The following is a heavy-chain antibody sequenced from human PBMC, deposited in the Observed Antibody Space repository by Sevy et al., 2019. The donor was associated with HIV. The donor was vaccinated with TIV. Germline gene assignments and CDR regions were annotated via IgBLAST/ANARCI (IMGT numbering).Heavy chain of an antibody. D-gene: IGHD2-21*02. CDR2: IRSETYGETT. J-gene: IGHJ4*02. CDR1: GFTFGDYA. CDR3: TRRASRVYGDHLNLY. V-gene: IGHV3-49*03. Sequence: GGSLRLSCTASGFTFGDYAMSWFRQAPGRGLEWVGFIRSETYGETTEYAASVKGRFPVSRGDSKSIVYLQMNSLKTEDTAVYDCTRRASRVYGDHLNLYWGQGILVTVSS.